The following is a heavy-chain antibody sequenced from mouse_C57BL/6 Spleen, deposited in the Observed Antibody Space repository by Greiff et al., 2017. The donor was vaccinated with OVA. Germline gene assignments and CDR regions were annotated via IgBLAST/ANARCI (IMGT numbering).Heavy chain of an antibody. CDR1: GYSFTSYY. D-gene: IGHD1-1*01. CDR2: IYPGSGNT. Sequence: QVQLQQSGPELVKPGASVKISCKASGYSFTSYYIHWVKQRPGQGLEWIGWIYPGSGNTKYNEKFKGKATLTADKSSSTAYLQLSSLTSEDSAVYYCASGSSYAMDYWGQGTSVTVSS. CDR3: ASGSSYAMDY. V-gene: IGHV1-66*01. J-gene: IGHJ4*01.